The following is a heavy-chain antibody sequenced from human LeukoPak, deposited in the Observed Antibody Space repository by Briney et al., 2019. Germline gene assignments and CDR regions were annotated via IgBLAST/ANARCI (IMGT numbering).Heavy chain of an antibody. V-gene: IGHV4-4*07. CDR2: IYTSGST. Sequence: SETLSLTCTVSGGSISSYYWSWIRQPAGKGLEWIGRIYTSGSTNYNPSLKSRVSMSVDTSKNQSSLKLSSVTAADTAVYYCARSARPTADFDNWGQGTLVTVSP. CDR3: ARSARPTADFDN. J-gene: IGHJ4*02. CDR1: GGSISSYY. D-gene: IGHD4-17*01.